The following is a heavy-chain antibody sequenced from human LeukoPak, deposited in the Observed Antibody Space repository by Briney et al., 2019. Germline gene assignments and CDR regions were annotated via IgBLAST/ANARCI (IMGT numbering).Heavy chain of an antibody. CDR1: GFTFYTFW. Sequence: GGSLRLSCEASGFTFYTFWMSWVRQAPGKGLEWVANIRQDGSEKYYLESVRGRFSISRDNAKNSLHLQMNRLRAEDTAVYYCARVEDSSYYGRSAHDYWGQGTRVIVSS. J-gene: IGHJ4*02. D-gene: IGHD2-2*01. CDR3: ARVEDSSYYGRSAHDY. V-gene: IGHV3-7*01. CDR2: IRQDGSEK.